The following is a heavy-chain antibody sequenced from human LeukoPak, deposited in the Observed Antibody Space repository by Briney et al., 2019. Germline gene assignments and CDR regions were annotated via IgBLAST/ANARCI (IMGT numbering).Heavy chain of an antibody. V-gene: IGHV4-59*01. J-gene: IGHJ4*02. D-gene: IGHD3-22*01. CDR2: IYYSGST. CDR3: ASYSHYYDSSGYFDY. Sequence: SETLSLTCTVSGGSISSYYWSWIRQPPGKGLEWIGYIYYSGSTNYNPSLKSRVTISVDTSKNQFSLKLSSVTAADTAVYYCASYSHYYDSSGYFDYWGQGTLVTVSS. CDR1: GGSISSYY.